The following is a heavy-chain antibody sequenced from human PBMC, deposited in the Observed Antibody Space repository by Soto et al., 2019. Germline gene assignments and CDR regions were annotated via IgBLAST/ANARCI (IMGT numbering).Heavy chain of an antibody. CDR3: AKAYSNEWRDYYFMDV. D-gene: IGHD4-4*01. Sequence: GESLKISCAASGFTFSTYAMTWVRQAPGKGLEWVSAISGSGDTTYYADSVKGRFTISRDNPKNTLYLQMNSLRAEDTAVYYCAKAYSNEWRDYYFMDVWGKGTTVTVSS. CDR2: ISGSGDTT. CDR1: GFTFSTYA. V-gene: IGHV3-23*01. J-gene: IGHJ6*03.